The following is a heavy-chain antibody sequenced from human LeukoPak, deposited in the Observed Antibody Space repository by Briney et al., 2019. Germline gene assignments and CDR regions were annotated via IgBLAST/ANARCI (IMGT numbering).Heavy chain of an antibody. CDR3: ARVAERHLDYYFDY. CDR2: ISAYNGDT. J-gene: IGHJ4*02. CDR1: GHTFTSYG. Sequence: ASVKVSCKASGHTFTSYGFSWVRQAPGQGLEWMGWISAYNGDTKYTQKLQGRVTMTTDTSTSTAYTELRSLRSDDTAVYYCARVAERHLDYYFDYWGQGTLVTVSS. D-gene: IGHD3/OR15-3a*01. V-gene: IGHV1-18*01.